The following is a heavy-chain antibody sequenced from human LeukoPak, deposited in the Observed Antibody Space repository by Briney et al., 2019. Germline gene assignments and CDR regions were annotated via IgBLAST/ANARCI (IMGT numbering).Heavy chain of an antibody. CDR3: GRRGDSPYSTSWLNWFDP. CDR1: GGSISSYY. Sequence: SSETLSLTCSVSGGSISSYYWSWIRQPPGKGLEWIGYIYYSGITNYNPSLKSRVTISVDTSKNQFSLQLSSVTAADTAVYYCGRRGDSPYSTSWLNWFDPWGQGTLVTVSS. CDR2: IYYSGIT. J-gene: IGHJ5*02. V-gene: IGHV4-59*08. D-gene: IGHD6-13*01.